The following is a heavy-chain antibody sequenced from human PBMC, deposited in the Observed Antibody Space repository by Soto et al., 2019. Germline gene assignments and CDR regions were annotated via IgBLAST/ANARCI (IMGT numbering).Heavy chain of an antibody. CDR2: IKEDGGEQ. J-gene: IGHJ5*02. Sequence: XGSLRLSCAASGFSFSSYWMSWVRQAPGKGPEWVANIKEDGGEQHYVDSVKGRFTISRDNTENSLFLQMNNLRAEDSAIYYCAITTSTVSYWFDPWGPGTQVTVSS. CDR3: AITTSTVSYWFDP. CDR1: GFSFSSYW. V-gene: IGHV3-7*03. D-gene: IGHD4-4*01.